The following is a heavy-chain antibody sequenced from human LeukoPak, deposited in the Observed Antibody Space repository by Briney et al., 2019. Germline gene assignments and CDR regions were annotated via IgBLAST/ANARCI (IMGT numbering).Heavy chain of an antibody. CDR2: IFRSGST. Sequence: RGSLRLSSAASGFTVTSTYMSWIRHALRGRLVWGLVIFRSGSTHYADSAKDRFFISTDGSKTTLYLYMHSMSAEDTAVYCCAGEAGNYGLTLDIWGQGTMVTVSS. D-gene: IGHD3-10*01. CDR3: AGEAGNYGLTLDI. J-gene: IGHJ3*02. CDR1: GFTVTSTY. V-gene: IGHV3-66*01.